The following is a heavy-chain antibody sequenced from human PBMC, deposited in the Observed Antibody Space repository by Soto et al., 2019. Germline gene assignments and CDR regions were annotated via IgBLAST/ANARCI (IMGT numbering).Heavy chain of an antibody. CDR2: IIPILGIA. CDR3: ASRTVTTSYYYGMDV. V-gene: IGHV1-69*02. D-gene: IGHD4-17*01. CDR1: GGTFSSYT. J-gene: IGHJ6*02. Sequence: QVQLVQSGAEVKKPGSSVKVSCKASGGTFSSYTISWVRQAPGQGLEWMGRIIPILGIANYAQKFQGRVTITADKSTSTAYMELSSLRSEDTAVYYCASRTVTTSYYYGMDVWGQGTTVTVSS.